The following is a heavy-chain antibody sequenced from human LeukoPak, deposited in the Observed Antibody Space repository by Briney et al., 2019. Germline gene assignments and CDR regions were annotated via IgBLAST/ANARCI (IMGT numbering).Heavy chain of an antibody. D-gene: IGHD6-19*01. CDR2: ISYDGSNK. Sequence: GRSLRLSCAASGFIFSNSAMHWVRKAPGKGLGWVAVISYDGSNKYYADSVKGRFTISRDNSKNTLYLQMNSLRAKDTAVYYCAKDIEEWLVKGGGCFDYWGQGTLVTVSS. CDR1: GFIFSNSA. V-gene: IGHV3-30*18. J-gene: IGHJ4*02. CDR3: AKDIEEWLVKGGGCFDY.